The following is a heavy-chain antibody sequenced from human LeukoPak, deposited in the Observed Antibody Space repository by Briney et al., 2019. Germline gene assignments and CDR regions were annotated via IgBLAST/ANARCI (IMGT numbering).Heavy chain of an antibody. CDR1: GFTFSSYS. J-gene: IGHJ3*02. CDR2: ISSSGSYI. CDR3: ARDSFRKLLWFRELLDLHSSQAFDI. V-gene: IGHV3-21*01. Sequence: PGGSLRLSCAASGFTFSSYSMNWVRQAPGKGLEWVSSISSSGSYIYYADSVKGRFTISRDNAKNSLYLQMNSLRAEDTAVYYYARDSFRKLLWFRELLDLHSSQAFDIWGQGTMVTVSS. D-gene: IGHD3-10*01.